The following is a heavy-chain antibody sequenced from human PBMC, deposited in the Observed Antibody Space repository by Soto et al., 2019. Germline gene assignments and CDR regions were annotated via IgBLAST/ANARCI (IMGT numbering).Heavy chain of an antibody. D-gene: IGHD2-8*01. CDR3: ARSNGDWFDP. Sequence: SETLSLTCTVSGGSFSDYYWSWIRQPPGKGLEWIGYHSYTGGTNHNPSLKSRVTILLDTSTNQFSLKLSSVTAADTAVYYCARSNGDWFDPWGQGTLVTVSS. CDR2: HSYTGGT. J-gene: IGHJ5*02. V-gene: IGHV4-59*08. CDR1: GGSFSDYY.